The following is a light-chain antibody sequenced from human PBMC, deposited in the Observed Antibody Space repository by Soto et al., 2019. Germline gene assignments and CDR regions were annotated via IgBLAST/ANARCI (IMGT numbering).Light chain of an antibody. Sequence: SVLTQPASVSGSPGQSITISCSGTSRDVGAYNLVSWYQQFPGKGPKLLIYEVRHRPSGVSYRFSGSKSGNTASLTISSLLPEDEAVYFCSSFSPRNALFFVVGTKVIGL. CDR1: SRDVGAYNL. V-gene: IGLV2-14*01. J-gene: IGLJ2*01. CDR2: EVR. CDR3: SSFSPRNALF.